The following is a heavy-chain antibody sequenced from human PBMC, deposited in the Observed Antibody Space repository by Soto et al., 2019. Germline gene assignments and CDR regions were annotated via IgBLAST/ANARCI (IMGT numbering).Heavy chain of an antibody. J-gene: IGHJ5*01. CDR2: ITNRGTHT. D-gene: IGHD2-15*01. Sequence: GGSLRLSCTTSGFSFSSYTMNWVRQAPGKGLQWVASITNRGTHTYSADSVKGRFTISRDNDKNSLYLQMDNLRAEDTATYYCTRAHEVAWFDSWGLGTLVTVSS. CDR1: GFSFSSYT. V-gene: IGHV3-21*06. CDR3: TRAHEVAWFDS.